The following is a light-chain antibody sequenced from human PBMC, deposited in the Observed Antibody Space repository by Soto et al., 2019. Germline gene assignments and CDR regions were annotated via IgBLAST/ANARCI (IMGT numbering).Light chain of an antibody. CDR2: YDS. J-gene: IGLJ2*01. CDR1: NIGSKS. Sequence: SYELTQPPSVSVAPGKTARITRGGNNIGSKSVHWYQQKPGQAPVLVIYYDSDRPSGIPERFSGSNSGNTATLTISRVEAGDEADYYCQVWDSSSDHLVVFGGGTKLTVL. CDR3: QVWDSSSDHLVV. V-gene: IGLV3-21*04.